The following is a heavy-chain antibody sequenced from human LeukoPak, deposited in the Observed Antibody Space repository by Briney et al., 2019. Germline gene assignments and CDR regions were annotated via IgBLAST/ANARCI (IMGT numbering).Heavy chain of an antibody. CDR3: AKDDGYNYYYMDV. CDR1: GFTFSSYG. V-gene: IGHV3-30*02. CDR2: IRYDGSYK. J-gene: IGHJ6*03. D-gene: IGHD5-24*01. Sequence: GGSLRLSCAASGFTFSSYGMHWVRQAPGKGLEWVAFIRYDGSYKYYADSVKGQFTISRDNSKNTLYLQMNSLRAEDTAVYYCAKDDGYNYYYMDVWGKGTTVTISS.